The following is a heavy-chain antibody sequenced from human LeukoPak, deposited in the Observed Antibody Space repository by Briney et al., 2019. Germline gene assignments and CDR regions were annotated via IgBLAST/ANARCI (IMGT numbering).Heavy chain of an antibody. CDR3: ARDQRYRYYYDSGVAFNY. CDR1: GFTFGSYS. D-gene: IGHD3-22*01. CDR2: ISCSSSTI. J-gene: IGHJ4*02. Sequence: GGPLRLSCAASGFTFGSYSMNWVRQAPGKGLEWVSYISCSSSTIYYADSVKGRFTISRDNAKNSLYLQMNSLRDEDTAVYYCARDQRYRYYYDSGVAFNYWGQGTLVTVSS. V-gene: IGHV3-48*02.